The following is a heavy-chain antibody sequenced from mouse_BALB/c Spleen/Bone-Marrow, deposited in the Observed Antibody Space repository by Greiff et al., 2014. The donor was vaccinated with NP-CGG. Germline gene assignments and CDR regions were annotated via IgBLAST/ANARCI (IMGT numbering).Heavy chain of an antibody. V-gene: IGHV1-69*02. D-gene: IGHD1-1*01. J-gene: IGHJ4*01. CDR1: GYTFTSYW. CDR3: TRYGNSHYYAVDY. Sequence: QVQLKQSGAELVRPGASVKLSCRASGYTFTSYWINWVKQRPGQGLEWIGNIYPSDTYTNYNQRFKDKATLTVDKSPSTAYMQLSSPTSEDSAVYYCTRYGNSHYYAVDYWGQGTSVTVSS. CDR2: IYPSDTYT.